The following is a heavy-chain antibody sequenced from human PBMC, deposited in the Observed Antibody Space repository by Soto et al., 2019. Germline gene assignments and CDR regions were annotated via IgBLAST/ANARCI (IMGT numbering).Heavy chain of an antibody. CDR1: GFTFSSYS. V-gene: IGHV3-21*01. D-gene: IGHD3-3*01. Sequence: GGSLRLSCAASGFTFSSYSMNWVRQAPGKGLEWVSSISSSSSYIYYADSVKGRFTISRDNAKNSLYLQMNSLRAEDTAVYYCARERASHDFWSPTTIGDYFDYWGQGTLVTVSS. J-gene: IGHJ4*02. CDR3: ARERASHDFWSPTTIGDYFDY. CDR2: ISSSSSYI.